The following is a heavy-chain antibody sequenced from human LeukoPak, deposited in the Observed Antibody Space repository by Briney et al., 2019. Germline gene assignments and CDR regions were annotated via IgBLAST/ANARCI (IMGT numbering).Heavy chain of an antibody. CDR3: ARGGILQHLYGMDV. J-gene: IGHJ6*02. CDR2: INHSGST. V-gene: IGHV4-34*01. CDR1: GGSFSGYY. Sequence: PSETLSLTCAVYGGSFSGYYWSWIRQPPGKGLEWIGEINHSGSTNYNPSLKSRVTISVDTSKNQFSLKLSSVTAADTAVYYCARGGILQHLYGMDVWGQGTRSPSP. D-gene: IGHD5-18*01.